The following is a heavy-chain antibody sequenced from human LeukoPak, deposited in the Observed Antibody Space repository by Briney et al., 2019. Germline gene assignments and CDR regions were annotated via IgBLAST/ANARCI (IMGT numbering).Heavy chain of an antibody. Sequence: GGSLRLSCAASGFTFSSYWMNWARQAPGKGLEWVASINHNGNVNYYVDSVKGRFPISRDNAKNSLYLQMSNLRAEDTAVYFWARGGDLDVWGQGATVTVSS. J-gene: IGHJ6*02. CDR2: INHNGNVN. D-gene: IGHD2-21*01. CDR1: GFTFSSYW. CDR3: ARGGDLDV. V-gene: IGHV3-7*03.